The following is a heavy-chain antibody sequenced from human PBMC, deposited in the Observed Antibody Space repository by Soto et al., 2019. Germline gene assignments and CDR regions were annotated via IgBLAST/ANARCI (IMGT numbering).Heavy chain of an antibody. D-gene: IGHD6-19*01. Sequence: EVHLLESGGGLVQPGGSLRLSCAASGFNFRNYAMSWVRQAPGKGLEWVSTISSGDAFTYYADSVKGRFTISRDYSKSTLYLQMNTLRAEDTAVYYCAKDRQESSLSWGQGTLVTVSS. CDR1: GFNFRNYA. CDR3: AKDRQESSLS. V-gene: IGHV3-23*01. J-gene: IGHJ5*02. CDR2: ISSGDAFT.